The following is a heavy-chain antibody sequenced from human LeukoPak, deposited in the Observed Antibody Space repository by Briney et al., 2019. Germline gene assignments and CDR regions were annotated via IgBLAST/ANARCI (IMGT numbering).Heavy chain of an antibody. CDR3: AKTKDPYSSGWMDAFDI. J-gene: IGHJ3*02. V-gene: IGHV3-64*01. CDR1: GFTFNTYA. CDR2: ISPNGGRT. D-gene: IGHD6-19*01. Sequence: GGSLRLSCAASGFTFNTYAMHWVRQAPGKGLEYVSAISPNGGRTHYAKSVKGRFTISRDNSKNTLFLQMGSLRAEDMAVYYCAKTKDPYSSGWMDAFDIWGQGTMVTVSS.